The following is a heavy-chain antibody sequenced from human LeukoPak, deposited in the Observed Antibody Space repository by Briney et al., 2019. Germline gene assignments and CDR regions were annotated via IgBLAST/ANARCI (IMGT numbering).Heavy chain of an antibody. Sequence: GGSLRLSCAASGFTFSSYGMHWVRQAPGKGLEWVAVIWYDGSNKYYADSVKGRFTISRDNSKNTLYLQMNSLRAEGTAVYYCARDRGIAAAVTYYFDYWGQGTLVTVSS. CDR1: GFTFSSYG. V-gene: IGHV3-33*01. CDR2: IWYDGSNK. CDR3: ARDRGIAAAVTYYFDY. J-gene: IGHJ4*02. D-gene: IGHD6-13*01.